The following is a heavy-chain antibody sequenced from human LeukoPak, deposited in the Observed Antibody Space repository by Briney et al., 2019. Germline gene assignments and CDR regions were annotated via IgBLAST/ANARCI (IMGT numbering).Heavy chain of an antibody. V-gene: IGHV3-23*01. CDR2: ISGSGGST. CDR3: AKSGYCSGGSCPPDLDDWFDP. J-gene: IGHJ5*02. CDR1: GFTFSSYA. D-gene: IGHD2-15*01. Sequence: GGSLRLSCGASGFTFSSYAMSWVRQAPGKGLEWVSAISGSGGSTYYADSVKGRFTISRDNSKNTLYLQMNSLRAEDTAVYYCAKSGYCSGGSCPPDLDDWFDPWGQGTLVTVSS.